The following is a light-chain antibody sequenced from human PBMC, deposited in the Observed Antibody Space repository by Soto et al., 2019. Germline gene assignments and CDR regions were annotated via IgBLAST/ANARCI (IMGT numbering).Light chain of an antibody. CDR1: QSISSW. CDR2: DAS. J-gene: IGKJ2*01. Sequence: DIQMTQSPSTLSASVGDRVTITCRASQSISSWLAWYQQKPGKAPKLLIYDASSLESGVPSRFSGSGSGTEFTLTISSLQPDDVATYYCQQYNSYLYTFGQGTQLEIK. V-gene: IGKV1-5*01. CDR3: QQYNSYLYT.